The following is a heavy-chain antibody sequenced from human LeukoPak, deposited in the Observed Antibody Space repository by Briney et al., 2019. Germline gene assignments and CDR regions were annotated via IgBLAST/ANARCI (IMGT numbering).Heavy chain of an antibody. V-gene: IGHV3-23*01. CDR2: ISDSDGST. D-gene: IGHD4-17*01. CDR3: AKDPMTTVTTTAY. Sequence: GGSLRLSCATSGFTFSSYAMSWVRQAPGKGLEWVSSISDSDGSTYYADSVKGRFTISRDNSKNTLYLQMNSLRAEDTAVYYCAKDPMTTVTTTAYWGQGTLVTVSS. CDR1: GFTFSSYA. J-gene: IGHJ4*02.